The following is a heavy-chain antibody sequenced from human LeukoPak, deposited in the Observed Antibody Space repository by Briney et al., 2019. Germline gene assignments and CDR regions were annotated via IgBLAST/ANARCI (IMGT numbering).Heavy chain of an antibody. Sequence: PGGSLRLSCAASGFTFSSYSMNWIRQAPGKGLEWVSSISSSSSYIYYADSVKGRFTISRDNAKNSLYLQMNSLRAEDTAVYYCARDVNATLNDWYLDLWGRGTLVTVSS. CDR2: ISSSSSYI. CDR3: ARDVNATLNDWYLDL. J-gene: IGHJ2*01. CDR1: GFTFSSYS. D-gene: IGHD2-15*01. V-gene: IGHV3-21*01.